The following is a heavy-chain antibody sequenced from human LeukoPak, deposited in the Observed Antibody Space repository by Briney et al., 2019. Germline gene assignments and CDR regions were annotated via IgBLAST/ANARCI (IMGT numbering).Heavy chain of an antibody. J-gene: IGHJ6*02. D-gene: IGHD2-15*01. V-gene: IGHV3-23*01. CDR1: GFTFSSYT. CDR3: AKDMRWYYYYGMDV. CDR2: ISGSGGST. Sequence: GGSLRLSCAASGFTFSSYTMSWVRQAPGKGLEWVSAISGSGGSTYYADSVKGRFTISRDNSKNMLYLQMNSLRAEDTAVYYCAKDMRWYYYYGMDVWGQGTTVTVSS.